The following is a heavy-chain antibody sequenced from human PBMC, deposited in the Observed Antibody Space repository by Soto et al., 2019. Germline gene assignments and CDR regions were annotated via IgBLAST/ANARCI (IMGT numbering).Heavy chain of an antibody. J-gene: IGHJ4*02. V-gene: IGHV1-3*01. D-gene: IGHD3-10*01. CDR1: GYTFTSYA. Sequence: QVQLVQSGAEVKKPGASVKVSCKASGYTFTSYAMHWVRQAPGQRLEWMGWINAGNGNTKYSQKFQGRVTITRDTSASTAYMELSSLRSEDTAVYYCARFALLWFGEPDTAFDYWGQGTLVTVSS. CDR2: INAGNGNT. CDR3: ARFALLWFGEPDTAFDY.